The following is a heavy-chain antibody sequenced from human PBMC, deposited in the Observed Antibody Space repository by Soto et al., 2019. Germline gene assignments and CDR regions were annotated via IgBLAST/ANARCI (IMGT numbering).Heavy chain of an antibody. J-gene: IGHJ3*02. CDR1: GGTFSSYT. D-gene: IGHD6-6*01. CDR3: ATSIAAPHDAFDI. V-gene: IGHV1-69*02. Sequence: QVQLVQSGAEVQKPGSSVKVSCKASGGTFSSYTISWVRQAPGQGLEWMGRIIPILGIANYAQKFQVRVTITADKFTSTAYMELSSLRSEDTAVYYCATSIAAPHDAFDIWGQETMVTVSS. CDR2: IIPILGIA.